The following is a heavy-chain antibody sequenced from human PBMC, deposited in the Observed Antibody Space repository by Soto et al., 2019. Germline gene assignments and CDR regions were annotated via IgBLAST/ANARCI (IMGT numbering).Heavy chain of an antibody. J-gene: IGHJ3*02. Sequence: QVQLVESGGGVVQPGRSLRLSCAASGFTFSSYGMHWVRQAPGKGLERVAVIWYDGSNKYYAASVKGRFTISRDNSKNTLDLQMNSLRAEYTAVYYCARDRGVYDYIWGSYRFDAFDIWGQGTMVTVSS. CDR2: IWYDGSNK. CDR1: GFTFSSYG. V-gene: IGHV3-33*01. D-gene: IGHD3-16*02. CDR3: ARDRGVYDYIWGSYRFDAFDI.